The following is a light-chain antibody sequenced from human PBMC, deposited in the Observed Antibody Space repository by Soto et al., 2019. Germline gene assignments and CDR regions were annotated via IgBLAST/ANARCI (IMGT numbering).Light chain of an antibody. CDR2: GTS. J-gene: IGKJ4*01. V-gene: IGKV3-20*01. CDR1: QTISSTY. CDR3: QKYNSAPLT. Sequence: EIVLTQSPGTLSLSPGERATLSCRSSQTISSTYLAWYQQKPGQAPRLLIYGTSTRATGIPARFSGSGSGTEFTLTISSLQPEDVATYYCQKYNSAPLTFGGGTKVDI.